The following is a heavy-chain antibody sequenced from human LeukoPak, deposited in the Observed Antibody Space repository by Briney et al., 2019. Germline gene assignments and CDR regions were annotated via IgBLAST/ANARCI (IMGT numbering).Heavy chain of an antibody. CDR2: IKQGGNEE. J-gene: IGHJ4*02. D-gene: IGHD3-3*01. Sequence: GRSLRLSCAASGFRFSSYWMSWLRQAPGKGLEWVANIKQGGNEEYYVDSVKGRFTISRDNAENALYLQMNNLRVEDTAAYYCARTPSTTIFGVDPFDYWGQGTLVTVSS. CDR3: ARTPSTTIFGVDPFDY. CDR1: GFRFSSYW. V-gene: IGHV3-7*01.